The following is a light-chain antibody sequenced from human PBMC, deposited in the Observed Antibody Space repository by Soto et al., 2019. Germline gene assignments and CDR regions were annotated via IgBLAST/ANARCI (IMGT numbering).Light chain of an antibody. J-gene: IGKJ1*01. CDR2: DAS. V-gene: IGKV1-5*01. CDR1: QSISSW. Sequence: DIQMTQSPSTRSASVGDRVTITCRASQSISSWLAWYQQKPGKAPKLLIYDASSLESGVPSRFSGSGSETEFTLTISRLEPEDFAVYYCQQYGSSPKTFGQGTKVDIK. CDR3: QQYGSSPKT.